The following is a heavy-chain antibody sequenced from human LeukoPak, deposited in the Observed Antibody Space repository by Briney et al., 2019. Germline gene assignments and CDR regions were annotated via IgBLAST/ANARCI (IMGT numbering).Heavy chain of an antibody. CDR3: ARGEGTLPWPHFDY. CDR1: GGTFSSYA. J-gene: IGHJ4*02. D-gene: IGHD3-16*01. V-gene: IGHV1-69*05. CDR2: IIPIFGTA. Sequence: SVKVSCKASGGTFSSYAISWVRRAPGQGLEWMGRIIPIFGTANYARKFQGRVTITTDESTSTAYMELSSLRSEATAVYYCARGEGTLPWPHFDYWGQGTLVTVSS.